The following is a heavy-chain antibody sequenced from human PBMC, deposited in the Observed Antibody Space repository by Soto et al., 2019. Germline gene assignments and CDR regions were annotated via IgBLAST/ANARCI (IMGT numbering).Heavy chain of an antibody. Sequence: SLRLSCAASGFTFSSYGMRWVLQAPGNGLECVAVIWYDGSNKYYADSVKCRFTISRDNSKNTLYLQMNSLRAEDTAVYYCARDPPCGGDCYRQSTYGMDVWGQGTTVTVSS. J-gene: IGHJ6*01. D-gene: IGHD2-21*02. CDR1: GFTFSSYG. V-gene: IGHV3-33*01. CDR2: IWYDGSNK. CDR3: ARDPPCGGDCYRQSTYGMDV.